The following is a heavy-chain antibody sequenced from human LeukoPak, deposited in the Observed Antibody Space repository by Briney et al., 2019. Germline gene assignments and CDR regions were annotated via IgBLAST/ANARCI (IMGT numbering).Heavy chain of an antibody. CDR1: GGSISSSSYY. CDR2: IYYSGST. V-gene: IGHV4-39*01. Sequence: SETLSLTCTVSGGSISSSSYYWGWIRQPPGKGLEWIGSIYYSGSTYYNPSLKSRVTISVDTSKNQFSLKLSSVTAADTAVYYCARYYGSGRYFDYWGQGTLVTVSS. J-gene: IGHJ4*02. D-gene: IGHD3-10*01. CDR3: ARYYGSGRYFDY.